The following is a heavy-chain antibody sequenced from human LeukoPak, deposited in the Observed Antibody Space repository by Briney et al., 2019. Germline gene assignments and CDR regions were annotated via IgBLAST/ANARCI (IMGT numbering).Heavy chain of an antibody. D-gene: IGHD3-9*01. CDR3: ATHGYSELRYFDWSTNE. V-gene: IGHV3-7*01. CDR1: GFTFSNYW. J-gene: IGHJ4*02. CDR2: IKQDGSEK. Sequence: PGGSLRLSCAASGFTFSNYWMTWVRQAPGKGLEWVANIKQDGSEKYYVDSVKGRFTISRDNAKNSLYLQMNSLRAEDTAVYYYATHGYSELRYFDWSTNEWGQGTLVTVSS.